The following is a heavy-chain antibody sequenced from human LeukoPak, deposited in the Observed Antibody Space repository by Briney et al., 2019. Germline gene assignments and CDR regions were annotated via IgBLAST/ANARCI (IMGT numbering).Heavy chain of an antibody. CDR1: GDSISKSSYS. J-gene: IGHJ5*02. D-gene: IGHD6-13*01. Sequence: SETLSLTCTVSGDSISKSSYSWGWIRQPPGKGLEWIGNIYYSGTTYYNPSLKSRVTISVDTSKNQFSLKLSSVTAADTAVYYCARHYYSSSWQPPFDPWGQGTLVTVSS. CDR3: ARHYYSSSWQPPFDP. V-gene: IGHV4-39*01. CDR2: IYYSGTT.